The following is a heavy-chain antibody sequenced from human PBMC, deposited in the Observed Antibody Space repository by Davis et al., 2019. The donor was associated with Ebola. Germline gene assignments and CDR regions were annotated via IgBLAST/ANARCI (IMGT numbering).Heavy chain of an antibody. CDR3: ARDEFDY. CDR1: GYSFTTYA. V-gene: IGHV1-3*04. J-gene: IGHJ4*02. Sequence: ASVKVSCKASGYSFTTYAIHWARQAPGQRLEWMGWINTGNGNTEYSQKFQGRVTITRNTSANTAYMEVSSLTSEDMAVYYCARDEFDYWGQGTLVTVSS. CDR2: INTGNGNT.